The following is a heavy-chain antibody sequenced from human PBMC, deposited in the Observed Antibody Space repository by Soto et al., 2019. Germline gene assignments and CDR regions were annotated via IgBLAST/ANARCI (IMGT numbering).Heavy chain of an antibody. CDR2: IYYSGST. CDR3: ARQGRAVAGTRVFDY. D-gene: IGHD6-19*01. CDR1: GGSISSYY. J-gene: IGHJ4*02. V-gene: IGHV4-59*08. Sequence: SETLSLTCTVSGGSISSYYWSWIRQPPGKGLEWIGYIYYSGSTNYNPSLKSRVTISVDTSKNQFSLKLSSVTAADTAVYYCARQGRAVAGTRVFDYWGQGTLVTVSS.